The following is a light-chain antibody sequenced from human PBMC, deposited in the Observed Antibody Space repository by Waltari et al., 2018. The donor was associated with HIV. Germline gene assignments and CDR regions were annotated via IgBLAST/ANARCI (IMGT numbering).Light chain of an antibody. Sequence: DIQMTQSPSSLSASVGDRVTITCRATQGINHYLAWFQQKPGQAPRSLIYDASTLQSGVPARFSGSGSGTDFTLTISSLQPEDFATHYCQQYDHYPSAFGQGTRLEI. CDR1: QGINHY. CDR3: QQYDHYPSA. V-gene: IGKV1-16*01. CDR2: DAS. J-gene: IGKJ5*01.